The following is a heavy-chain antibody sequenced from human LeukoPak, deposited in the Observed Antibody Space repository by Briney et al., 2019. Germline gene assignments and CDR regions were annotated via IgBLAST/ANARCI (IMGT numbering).Heavy chain of an antibody. CDR3: VRGGPPTVTRFDY. CDR1: GGSISRGGYY. D-gene: IGHD4-17*01. V-gene: IGHV4-30-2*01. Sequence: PSETLSLTCTVSGGSISRGGYYWGWIRQPPGKGLEWLGYIHQSGSTYYNPSLKSRVSISADRSKNQFSLKLSSVTAADTAVYYCVRGGPPTVTRFDYWGQGTLVTVSS. J-gene: IGHJ4*02. CDR2: IHQSGST.